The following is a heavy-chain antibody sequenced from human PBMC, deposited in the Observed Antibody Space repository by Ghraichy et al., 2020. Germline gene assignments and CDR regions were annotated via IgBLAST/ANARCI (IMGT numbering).Heavy chain of an antibody. J-gene: IGHJ3*02. CDR1: GGTFSSYA. D-gene: IGHD2-15*01. V-gene: IGHV1-69*13. CDR3: ARGQGDIVVVVAATPLGDAFDI. Sequence: SVKVSCKASGGTFSSYAISLVRQAPGQGLEWMGGIIPIFGTANYAQKFQGRVTITADESTSTAYMELSSLRSEDTAVYYCARGQGDIVVVVAATPLGDAFDIWGQGTMVTVSS. CDR2: IIPIFGTA.